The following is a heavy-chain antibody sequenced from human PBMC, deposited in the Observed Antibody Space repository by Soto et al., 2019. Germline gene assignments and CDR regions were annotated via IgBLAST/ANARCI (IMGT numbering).Heavy chain of an antibody. CDR2: INPNSGGT. CDR3: ARDRIAAAGTGYYYMDV. D-gene: IGHD6-13*01. J-gene: IGHJ6*03. CDR1: GYTFTGYY. V-gene: IGHV1-2*04. Sequence: GASVKVSCKASGYTFTGYYMHWVRQAPGQGLEWMGWINPNSGGTNYAQKFQGWVTMTRDTSISTAYMELSRLRSDDTAVYYCARDRIAAAGTGYYYMDVWGKGTTVTVSS.